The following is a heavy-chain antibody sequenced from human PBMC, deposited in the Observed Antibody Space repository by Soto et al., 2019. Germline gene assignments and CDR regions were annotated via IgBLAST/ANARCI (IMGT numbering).Heavy chain of an antibody. Sequence: QVQLVQSGAEVKKPGASVKVSCKASGYTFTSYDINRVRQATGQGLEWIGWMNTNSVNTVYAQKFQGRVTMTRTTSIITAYMELSSLRSEDTAVYYCARETSVYYDFWGQGTLVTVSS. V-gene: IGHV1-8*01. D-gene: IGHD1-26*01. CDR2: MNTNSVNT. CDR3: ARETSVYYDF. CDR1: GYTFTSYD. J-gene: IGHJ4*02.